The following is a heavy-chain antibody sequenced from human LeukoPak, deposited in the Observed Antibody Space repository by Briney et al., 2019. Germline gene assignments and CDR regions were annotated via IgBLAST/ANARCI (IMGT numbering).Heavy chain of an antibody. CDR1: GFTFSSYA. D-gene: IGHD3-9*01. CDR2: IKQEGSEK. V-gene: IGHV3-7*01. Sequence: PGGSLRLSCAASGFTFSSYAMSCVRQAPGKGLGWVANIKQEGSEKYYVDSVKGRFTISRDNAKNSLYLQMNSLRAEDTAVYYCARDFRYYDILTGYLDYYYMDVWGKGTTVTVSS. CDR3: ARDFRYYDILTGYLDYYYMDV. J-gene: IGHJ6*03.